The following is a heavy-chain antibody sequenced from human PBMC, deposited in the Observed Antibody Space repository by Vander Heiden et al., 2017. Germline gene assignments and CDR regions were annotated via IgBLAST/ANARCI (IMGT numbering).Heavy chain of an antibody. J-gene: IGHJ4*02. CDR3: ARDRGLRLGESQFDY. D-gene: IGHD3-16*01. CDR2: ISSSSSYI. Sequence: EVQLVESVGGLVKPGGSLRLSCAASGFTFSSYSMNWVRQAPGKGLEWVSSISSSSSYIYYADSVKGRFTISRDNAKNSLYLQMNSLRAEDTAVYYCARDRGLRLGESQFDYWGQGTLVTVSS. CDR1: GFTFSSYS. V-gene: IGHV3-21*01.